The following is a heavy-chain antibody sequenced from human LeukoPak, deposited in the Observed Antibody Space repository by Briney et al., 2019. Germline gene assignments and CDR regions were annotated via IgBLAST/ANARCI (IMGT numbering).Heavy chain of an antibody. CDR1: ASTFNNYG. J-gene: IGHJ4*02. V-gene: IGHV3-30*02. CDR2: IQFDGNDK. Sequence: PGGSLRLSCAASASTFNNYGMHWVRQAPGKGLEWVAFIQFDGNDKFYADSAKGRFTISRDNSKNTLYLQMTSLRAEDTAVYYCARAFYDPRRRADSSGNVIDYWGQGTLVTVSS. D-gene: IGHD3-22*01. CDR3: ARAFYDPRRRADSSGNVIDY.